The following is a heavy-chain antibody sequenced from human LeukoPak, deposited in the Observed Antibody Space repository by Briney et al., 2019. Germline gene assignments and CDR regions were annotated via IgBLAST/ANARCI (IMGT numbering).Heavy chain of an antibody. CDR1: GFTFGRCG. CDR3: AKDRIGELLS. Sequence: GGSLRLSCAASGFTFGRCGMHWVRQAPGKGLEWVAFKWYDRSYKYYADSVKGRFTISRDNSKNTLSLQMNSLRAEDTALYYCAKDRIGELLSWGQGTLVTVSS. CDR2: KWYDRSYK. J-gene: IGHJ4*02. D-gene: IGHD3-10*01. V-gene: IGHV3-30*02.